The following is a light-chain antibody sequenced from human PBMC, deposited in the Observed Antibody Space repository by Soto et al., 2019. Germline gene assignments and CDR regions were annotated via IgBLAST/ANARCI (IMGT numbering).Light chain of an antibody. CDR3: QSWGTGIL. CDR1: SGHSSYA. J-gene: IGLJ2*01. V-gene: IGLV4-69*01. Sequence: QLVLTQSPSASASLGASVKLTCTLSSGHSSYAIAWHQQQPEKGPRYLMKLNIDGSHSKGDGITDRFSGSSSGAERYLTIAILQSEDEADDDCQSWGTGILFCGGTKLTV. CDR2: LNIDGSH.